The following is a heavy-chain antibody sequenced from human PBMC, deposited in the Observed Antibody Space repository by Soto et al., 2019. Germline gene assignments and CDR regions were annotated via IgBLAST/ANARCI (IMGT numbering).Heavy chain of an antibody. CDR1: GGTISSWY. Sequence: SETLSLTCTVSGGTISSWYWSWIRQPPGKGLEWIGYIYYSGSTNCNPSLKSRVTISVDTSKNQFSLKLSSVTAADTAVYYCARGPPFGYWGQGTLVTVSS. V-gene: IGHV4-59*12. CDR2: IYYSGST. J-gene: IGHJ4*02. D-gene: IGHD3-10*01. CDR3: ARGPPFGY.